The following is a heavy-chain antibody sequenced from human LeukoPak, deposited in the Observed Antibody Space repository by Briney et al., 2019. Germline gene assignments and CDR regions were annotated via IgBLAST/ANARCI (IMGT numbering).Heavy chain of an antibody. CDR1: GGTFSSYA. J-gene: IGHJ6*03. Sequence: ASVKVSCKASGGTFSSYAISWVRQAPGQGLEWMGGIIPVFGTAIYAQKFQGRVTITADESTSTAYMELSTLRSEDTAVYYCARQGPTYYDSSGYYYAEDYYMDVWGKGTTVTVSS. D-gene: IGHD3-22*01. CDR2: IIPVFGTA. V-gene: IGHV1-69*13. CDR3: ARQGPTYYDSSGYYYAEDYYMDV.